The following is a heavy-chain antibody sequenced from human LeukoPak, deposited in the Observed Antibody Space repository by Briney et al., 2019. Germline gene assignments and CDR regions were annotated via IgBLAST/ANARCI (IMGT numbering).Heavy chain of an antibody. CDR2: VCARGST. V-gene: IGHV4-4*07. D-gene: IGHD2-15*01. CDR3: GISEIGGTTSTIFDY. CDR1: GASVSIYC. J-gene: IGHJ4*02. Sequence: SETLSLTYTVSGASVSIYCWSWIRRPAGKGLEYIGRVCARGSTLYNPSLTSRLTMSLDTSKNQFSLKLRSVTAADTAFYYCGISEIGGTTSTIFDYWGPGILVTVSS.